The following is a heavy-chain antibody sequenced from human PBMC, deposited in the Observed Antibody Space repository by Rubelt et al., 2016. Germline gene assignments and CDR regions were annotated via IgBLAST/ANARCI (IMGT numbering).Heavy chain of an antibody. CDR1: GYTFTSYA. CDR2: INAGNGNT. Sequence: QVQLVQSGAEVKKPGASVKVSCKASGYTFTSYAMHWLRQAPGQRLEWMGWINAGNGNTKYSQEFQGRGTINRDTSASTAYMELSSLRSEDTAVYDCARVARGIQLWLAHWGQGTLVTVSS. D-gene: IGHD5-18*01. CDR3: ARVARGIQLWLAH. V-gene: IGHV1-3*01. J-gene: IGHJ5*02.